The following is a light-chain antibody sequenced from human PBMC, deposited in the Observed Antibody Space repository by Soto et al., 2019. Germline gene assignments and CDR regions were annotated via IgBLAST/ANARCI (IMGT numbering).Light chain of an antibody. CDR3: QQANSFPWT. CDR2: AAS. CDR1: QGVGSW. V-gene: IGKV1-12*01. J-gene: IGKJ1*01. Sequence: DIQMTQSPSSVSAPVGDRVTITCRASQGVGSWLAWYQQKPGKAPKLLIFAASSLQSGVPSRFSGSGSGTDFTLTISSLQPKDVASYYCQQANSFPWTFGQGTKVEIK.